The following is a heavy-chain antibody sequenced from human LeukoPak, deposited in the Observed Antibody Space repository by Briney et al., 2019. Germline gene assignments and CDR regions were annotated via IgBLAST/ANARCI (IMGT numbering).Heavy chain of an antibody. Sequence: PSQTLSLTCAVSGGSIGSGGYSWSWIRQPPGKGLEWIGYIYHSGSTYYNPSLKSRVTISVDRSKNQFSLKLSSVTAADTAVYYCAGDIAAAGTDDAFDIWGQGTMVTVSS. CDR3: AGDIAAAGTDDAFDI. V-gene: IGHV4-30-2*01. CDR2: IYHSGST. CDR1: GGSIGSGGYS. J-gene: IGHJ3*02. D-gene: IGHD6-13*01.